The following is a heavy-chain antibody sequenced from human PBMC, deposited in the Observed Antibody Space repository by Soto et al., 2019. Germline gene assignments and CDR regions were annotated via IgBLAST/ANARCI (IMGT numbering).Heavy chain of an antibody. CDR3: ATSDYGSGSYYQILDYYGMDV. CDR2: MNPNSGNT. J-gene: IGHJ6*02. CDR1: GYTFTSYD. V-gene: IGHV1-8*01. D-gene: IGHD3-10*01. Sequence: ASVKVSCTASGYTFTSYDINWVRQATGQGLEGMGWMNPNSGNTGYAQKFQGRVTMTRNTSISTAYMELSSLRSEDTAVYYCATSDYGSGSYYQILDYYGMDVWGQGTTVTVSS.